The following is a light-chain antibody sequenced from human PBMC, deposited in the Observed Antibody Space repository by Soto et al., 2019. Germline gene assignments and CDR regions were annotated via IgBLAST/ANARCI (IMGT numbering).Light chain of an antibody. J-gene: IGLJ2*01. Sequence: QSALTQPASVSGSPGQSLTISCTGTSSDVGVYNYVSWYQQHPGKAPKLMIYDVSNRPSGVSNRFSGSKSGNTASLTISGLQAEDEADYYCTSYTSSSNVVFGGGTKVTVL. V-gene: IGLV2-14*01. CDR3: TSYTSSSNVV. CDR2: DVS. CDR1: SSDVGVYNY.